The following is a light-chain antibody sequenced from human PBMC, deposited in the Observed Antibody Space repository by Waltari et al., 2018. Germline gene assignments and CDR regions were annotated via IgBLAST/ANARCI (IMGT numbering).Light chain of an antibody. V-gene: IGLV2-23*02. J-gene: IGLJ1*01. Sequence: QSALTQPASVSGSPGQSITVSCTGTSSDVGSYNLVSWFQQYPDQAPKLIIFEVNKRPSGVSNRFSGSKSGNTASLTISGLQAGDEADYYCCSYAGSGIYVFGTGAKVTVL. CDR3: CSYAGSGIYV. CDR1: SSDVGSYNL. CDR2: EVN.